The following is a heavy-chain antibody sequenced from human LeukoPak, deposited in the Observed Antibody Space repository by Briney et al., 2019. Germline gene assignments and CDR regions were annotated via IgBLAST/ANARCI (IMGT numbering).Heavy chain of an antibody. CDR2: ISDSGGGT. V-gene: IGHV3-23*01. J-gene: IGHJ4*02. CDR1: GFTFNTYS. CDR3: DGADF. Sequence: GGSLRLSCAASGFTFNTYSMNWARQAPGKGLEWVSTISDSGGGTYYADSVKGRFTISRDNSKNTLYLQMNSLRADDTAVSYCDGADFWGQGTLVTVSS.